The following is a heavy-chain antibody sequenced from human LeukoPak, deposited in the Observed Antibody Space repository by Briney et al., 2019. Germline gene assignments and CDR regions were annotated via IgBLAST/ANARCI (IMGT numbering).Heavy chain of an antibody. Sequence: SETLSLTCTVSGGSLSSYYWSWIRQPPGKGLEWIGYIYYSGSTNYNPSLKSRVTISVATSKNQFSLKLSSVTAADTAVYYCARSGAGSRPRTYYFDYWGQGTLVTVSS. CDR3: ARSGAGSRPRTYYFDY. CDR2: IYYSGST. D-gene: IGHD1-1*01. V-gene: IGHV4-59*01. CDR1: GGSLSSYY. J-gene: IGHJ4*02.